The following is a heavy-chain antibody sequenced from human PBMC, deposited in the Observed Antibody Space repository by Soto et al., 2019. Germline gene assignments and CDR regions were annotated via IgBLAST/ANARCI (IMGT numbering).Heavy chain of an antibody. J-gene: IGHJ5*02. V-gene: IGHV3-53*01. D-gene: IGHD1-26*01. Sequence: GSMRLSIAISSFSVISNYLSWVRQPPWKGLEWVSVHYIGVSTYYADSVQGRFTISRDKSNNTLYLQMRRVRAEDTAVYFCARHRHPRGTVGATSPLDPWGQGTQVTVSS. CDR3: ARHRHPRGTVGATSPLDP. CDR1: SFSVISNY. CDR2: HYIGVST.